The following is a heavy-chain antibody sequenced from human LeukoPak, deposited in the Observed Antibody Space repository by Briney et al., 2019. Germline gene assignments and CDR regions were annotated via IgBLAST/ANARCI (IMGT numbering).Heavy chain of an antibody. CDR3: ARGIDTSGWYDFDC. D-gene: IGHD6-19*01. CDR1: GFTFSDYY. J-gene: IGHJ4*02. V-gene: IGHV3-11*04. CDR2: ISSSVSNI. Sequence: SGGSLRLSCAASGFTFSDYYMSWIRQAPGKGLEWVSYISSSVSNIYSADSVKGRFTISRDNAKNSLYLQMNSLRAEDTAVYYCARGIDTSGWYDFDCWGQGTLVTVSS.